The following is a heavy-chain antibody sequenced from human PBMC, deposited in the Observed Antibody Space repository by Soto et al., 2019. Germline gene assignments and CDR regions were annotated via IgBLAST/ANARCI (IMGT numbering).Heavy chain of an antibody. V-gene: IGHV1-24*01. Sequence: ASVKVSCKVSGYTLTELSMHCVRQAPGKGLEWMGGFDPEDGETIYAQKFQGRVTMTEDTSTDTAYMELSSLRSEDTAVYYCATDVNYYDSSGYCFDYWGQGTLVTVSS. CDR3: ATDVNYYDSSGYCFDY. CDR2: FDPEDGET. D-gene: IGHD3-22*01. J-gene: IGHJ4*02. CDR1: GYTLTELS.